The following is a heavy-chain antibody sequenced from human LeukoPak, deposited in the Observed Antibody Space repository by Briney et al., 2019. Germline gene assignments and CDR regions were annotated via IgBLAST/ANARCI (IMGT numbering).Heavy chain of an antibody. V-gene: IGHV3-11*01. CDR3: ATSYSYGQPEFDY. CDR2: ISSSGSTI. J-gene: IGHJ4*02. D-gene: IGHD5-18*01. CDR1: GFTFSDYY. Sequence: KPGGSLRLSCAASGFTFSDYYMSWIRQAPGKGLEWVSYISSSGSTIYYADSVKGRFTISRDNAKNSLYLQMNSLRAEDTAVYYCATSYSYGQPEFDYWGQGTLVTVSS.